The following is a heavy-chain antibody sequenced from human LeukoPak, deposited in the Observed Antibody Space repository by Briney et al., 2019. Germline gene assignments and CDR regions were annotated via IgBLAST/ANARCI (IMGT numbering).Heavy chain of an antibody. CDR2: VHPDTGYA. CDR3: ARGPRNDP. J-gene: IGHJ5*02. D-gene: IGHD1-14*01. V-gene: IGHV1-8*01. CDR1: GYPFTTYE. Sequence: ASVKVSCKTSGYPFTTYEINWVRQAAGQGLEWMGWVHPDTGYADYAQKFQGRVTMTSDTSISSAYMELSSLRSDDTAVYFCARGPRNDPWGQGTLVTVSS.